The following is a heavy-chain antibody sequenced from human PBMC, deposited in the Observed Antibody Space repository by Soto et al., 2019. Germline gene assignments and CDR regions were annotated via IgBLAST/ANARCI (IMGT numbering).Heavy chain of an antibody. J-gene: IGHJ6*02. Sequence: QVQLVQSGAEVKKPGASVKLSCKTSGYIFTNYYMHWVRQAPGQGLEWMGIINPNGGSTKYAQKFQGRVTMTSDAATSTVNMELSSLRSEDTAVYYRARDRLLVAAYGMDVWGQGTTVTVSS. CDR2: INPNGGST. CDR1: GYIFTNYY. D-gene: IGHD2-2*01. V-gene: IGHV1-46*01. CDR3: ARDRLLVAAYGMDV.